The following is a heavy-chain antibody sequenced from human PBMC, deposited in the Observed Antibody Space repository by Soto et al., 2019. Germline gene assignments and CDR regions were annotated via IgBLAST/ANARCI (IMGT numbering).Heavy chain of an antibody. Sequence: QVQLVQSGAEVKKPGSSVKVSCKASGGTFSSYTISWVRQAPGQGLEWMGRIIPILGIANYAQKFQGRVTITAYKATSTAYMELSSLRSEDTAVYYCAREKYSSGWPASLYFYYYGMDVWGQGTTVTVSS. J-gene: IGHJ6*02. V-gene: IGHV1-69*08. CDR3: AREKYSSGWPASLYFYYYGMDV. CDR1: GGTFSSYT. CDR2: IIPILGIA. D-gene: IGHD6-19*01.